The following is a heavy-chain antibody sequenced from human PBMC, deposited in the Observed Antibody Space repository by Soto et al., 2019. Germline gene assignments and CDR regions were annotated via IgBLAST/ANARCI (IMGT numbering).Heavy chain of an antibody. J-gene: IGHJ6*02. CDR3: ARQRVYYYGMDV. V-gene: IGHV4-39*01. CDR2: IYYSGST. Sequence: SETLSLTCTVSGGSISSSSYYWGWIRQPPGKGLEWIGSIYYSGSTYYNPSLKSRVTISVDTSKNQFSLKLSSVTVADTAVYYCARQRVYYYGMDVWGQGTTVTVSS. CDR1: GGSISSSSYY.